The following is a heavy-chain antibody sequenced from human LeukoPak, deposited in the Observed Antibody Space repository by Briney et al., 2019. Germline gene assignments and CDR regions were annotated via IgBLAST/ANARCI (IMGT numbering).Heavy chain of an antibody. CDR3: ARKGGKTYYDILTAINWFDP. V-gene: IGHV4-34*01. CDR2: INHSGST. J-gene: IGHJ5*02. D-gene: IGHD3-9*01. CDR1: GGSFSGYY. Sequence: SETLSLTCAVYGGSFSGYYWSWIRQPPGKGLEWIGEINHSGSTNYNPSLKSRVTISVDTSKNQFSLKLSSVTAADTAVYYCARKGGKTYYDILTAINWFDPWGQGTLVTVSS.